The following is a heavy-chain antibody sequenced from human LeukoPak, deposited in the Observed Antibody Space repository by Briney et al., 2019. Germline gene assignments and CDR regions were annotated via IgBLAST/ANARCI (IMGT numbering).Heavy chain of an antibody. D-gene: IGHD3-10*01. CDR3: AKDAKRVMWFGEVQWFDY. Sequence: GGSLRLSCAASGFTFSSYEMNWVRQAPGKGLEWVSFIYSGGNTHNSDSVKGRFTISRDNSKNTLYLQMNSLRAEDTAVYYCAKDAKRVMWFGEVQWFDYWGQGTLVTVSS. J-gene: IGHJ4*02. CDR2: IYSGGNT. CDR1: GFTFSSYE. V-gene: IGHV3-66*02.